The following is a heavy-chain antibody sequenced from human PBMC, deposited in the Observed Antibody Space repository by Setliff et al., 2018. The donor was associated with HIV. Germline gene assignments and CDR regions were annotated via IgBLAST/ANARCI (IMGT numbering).Heavy chain of an antibody. CDR2: INGDGTGI. D-gene: IGHD6-19*01. CDR3: TPQWPVGY. Sequence: GGSLRLSCAASGFTFSNHWMHWVRQAPGKGLVWVSRINGDGTGIIYADSVEGRFTISRDNAKNTLYLQMDSLRAEDTAVYYCTPQWPVGYWGQGTPVTVSS. V-gene: IGHV3-74*01. J-gene: IGHJ4*02. CDR1: GFTFSNHW.